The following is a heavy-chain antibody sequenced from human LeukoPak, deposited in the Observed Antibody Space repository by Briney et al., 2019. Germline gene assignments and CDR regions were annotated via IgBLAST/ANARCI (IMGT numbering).Heavy chain of an antibody. V-gene: IGHV4-30-2*01. CDR1: GGSISSGGYS. Sequence: SETLSLTCAVSGGSISSGGYSWSWIRQPPGKGLEWIGYIYHSGSTYYNPSLKSRVTISVDTSKNQFSLKLSSVTAADTAVYYCARDGRRVVPAAMRGVLNWFDPWGQGTLVTVSS. CDR3: ARDGRRVVPAAMRGVLNWFDP. D-gene: IGHD2-2*01. CDR2: IYHSGST. J-gene: IGHJ5*02.